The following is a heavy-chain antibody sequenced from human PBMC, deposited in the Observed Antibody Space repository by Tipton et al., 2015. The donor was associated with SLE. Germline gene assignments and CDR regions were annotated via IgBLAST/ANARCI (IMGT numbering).Heavy chain of an antibody. CDR2: IYTSGST. V-gene: IGHV4-61*02. CDR1: GGSISCGSYY. CDR3: AREARRYYFDY. J-gene: IGHJ4*02. Sequence: TLSLTCTVSGGSISCGSYYWSWIRQPAGKGLEWIGRIYTSGSTNYNPSLKSRVTISVDTSKNQFSLKLSSVTAADTAVYYCAREARRYYFDYWGQGTLVTVSS.